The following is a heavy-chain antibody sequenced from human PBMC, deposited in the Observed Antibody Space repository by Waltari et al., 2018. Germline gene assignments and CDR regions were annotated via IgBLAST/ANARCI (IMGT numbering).Heavy chain of an antibody. J-gene: IGHJ4*02. Sequence: QVQLVQSGAEVKKPGASVKVSCKASGYTFTSYAMHWVRQAPGQRLEWMGWINAGNGNTKYSQKFQGRVTITRDTSASTAYMELSSLRSEDTAVYYCARDYHYYDSSGYLAYYFDYWGQGTLVTVSS. D-gene: IGHD3-22*01. V-gene: IGHV1-3*01. CDR3: ARDYHYYDSSGYLAYYFDY. CDR1: GYTFTSYA. CDR2: INAGNGNT.